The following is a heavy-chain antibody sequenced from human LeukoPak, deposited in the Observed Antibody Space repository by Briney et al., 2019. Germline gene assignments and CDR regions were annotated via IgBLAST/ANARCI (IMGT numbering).Heavy chain of an antibody. D-gene: IGHD6-19*01. Sequence: ASVKVSCKASGYTFTSYGISWVRQAPGQGLEWMGWISAYNGNTNYAQKPQGRVTMTTDISTSTAYMELRSLRSDDTAVYYCARQRAVAGHFDYWGQGTLVTVSS. CDR3: ARQRAVAGHFDY. V-gene: IGHV1-18*01. CDR2: ISAYNGNT. CDR1: GYTFTSYG. J-gene: IGHJ4*02.